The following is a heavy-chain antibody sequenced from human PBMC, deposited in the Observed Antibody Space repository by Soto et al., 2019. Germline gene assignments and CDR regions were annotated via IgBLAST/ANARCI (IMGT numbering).Heavy chain of an antibody. CDR2: IIPVFDTV. Sequence: QEQLVQSGAEVKKSGSSVKVSCKDTGGLFSSYAVSWVRQAPGLGLEWMGGIIPVFDTVYYAQKFQGRVTITADESTNTAYMALSSLRSEDTAMYYCARGGSGYVWFNEFWGQGTLVTVSS. CDR3: ARGGSGYVWFNEF. CDR1: GGLFSSYA. V-gene: IGHV1-69*01. D-gene: IGHD3-22*01. J-gene: IGHJ4*02.